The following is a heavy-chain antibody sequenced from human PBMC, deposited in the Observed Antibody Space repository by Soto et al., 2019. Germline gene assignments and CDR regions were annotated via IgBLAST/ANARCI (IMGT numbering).Heavy chain of an antibody. CDR3: AKIPGGKRAKGDYIEY. CDR1: GFTFSSYA. V-gene: IGHV3-23*01. Sequence: EVQLLESGGGLVQPGGSLRLSCAASGFTFSSYAMSWVRQAPGKGLEWVSSISTSGGSTYYADSVKGRLTTSRDNSRNKLYLQMNSLRAEDTAIYYCAKIPGGKRAKGDYIEYWGQGTLVTVSS. D-gene: IGHD3-3*01. CDR2: ISTSGGST. J-gene: IGHJ4*02.